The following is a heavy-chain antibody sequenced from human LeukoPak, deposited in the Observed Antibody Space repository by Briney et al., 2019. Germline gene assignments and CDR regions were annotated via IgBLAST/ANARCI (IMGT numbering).Heavy chain of an antibody. CDR2: IYHSGST. CDR1: GGAISSSSYC. Sequence: SETLSLTCTVPGGAISSSSYCWGWIRQPPGKGLEWIGSIYHSGSTYYNPSLKSRVNISVDTSKNQFSLKLSSVTAADTAVYYCARSSSSWYGDYFDYWGQGTLVTVSS. CDR3: ARSSSSWYGDYFDY. V-gene: IGHV4-39*01. J-gene: IGHJ4*02. D-gene: IGHD6-13*01.